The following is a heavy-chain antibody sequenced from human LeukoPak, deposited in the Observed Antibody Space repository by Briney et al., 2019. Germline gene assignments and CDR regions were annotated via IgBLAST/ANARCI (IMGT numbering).Heavy chain of an antibody. V-gene: IGHV3-30*02. CDR3: AKDESPPTYYFDY. J-gene: IGHJ4*02. Sequence: GGSLRLSCAASGFTFSNYGMHWVRQAPGKGLEWVAFIRYDGSNKYYADSVKGRFTISRDNSKNTLYLQMNSLRAEDTAVYYCAKDESPPTYYFDYWGQGTLVTVSS. CDR1: GFTFSNYG. CDR2: IRYDGSNK.